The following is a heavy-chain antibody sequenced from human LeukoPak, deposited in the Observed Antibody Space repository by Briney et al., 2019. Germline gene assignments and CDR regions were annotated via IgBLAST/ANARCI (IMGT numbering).Heavy chain of an antibody. Sequence: GGSLRLSCATSGINFSDSRMTWVRQAPGKGLQWVANINRDGTEKHFLDSVEGRFTISRDNAKKSLYLLMNSLRPQDTAVYFCVRGDWYFESWGQGTLVTVSS. V-gene: IGHV3-7*04. CDR1: GINFSDSR. CDR3: VRGDWYFES. CDR2: INRDGTEK. D-gene: IGHD2-21*01. J-gene: IGHJ4*02.